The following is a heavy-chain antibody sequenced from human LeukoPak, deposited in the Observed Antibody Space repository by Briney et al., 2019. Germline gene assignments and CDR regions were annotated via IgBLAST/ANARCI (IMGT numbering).Heavy chain of an antibody. J-gene: IGHJ1*01. V-gene: IGHV1-69*01. CDR2: IIPIFGTA. CDR3: ATYDYGDPLARYAEYFQH. D-gene: IGHD4-17*01. Sequence: ASVKVSGKASGGTFSSYAISWVRQAPGQGLEWMGGIIPIFGTANYAQKFQGRVTITADESTSTAYMELSSLRSEDTAVYYCATYDYGDPLARYAEYFQHWGQGTLVTVSS. CDR1: GGTFSSYA.